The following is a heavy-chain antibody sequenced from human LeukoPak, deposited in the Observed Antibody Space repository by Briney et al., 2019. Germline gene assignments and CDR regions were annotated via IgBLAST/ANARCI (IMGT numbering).Heavy chain of an antibody. V-gene: IGHV4-30-2*01. CDR1: GGSISSGGYS. Sequence: PSQTLSLTCAVSGGSISSGGYSSRWIRQPPGKGLEWIGYIYHSGSTYYNPSLKSRVTISVDRSKNQFSLKLSSVTAADTAVYYCARVQGGSVWFDPWGQGTLVTVSS. D-gene: IGHD3-16*01. CDR3: ARVQGGSVWFDP. J-gene: IGHJ5*02. CDR2: IYHSGST.